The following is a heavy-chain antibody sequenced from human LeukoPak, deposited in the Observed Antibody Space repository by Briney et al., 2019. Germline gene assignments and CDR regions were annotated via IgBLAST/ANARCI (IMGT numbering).Heavy chain of an antibody. D-gene: IGHD6-6*01. CDR1: GYTFTSDG. CDR3: AIHLFGARPLGGSWYFDL. V-gene: IGHV1-18*01. CDR2: ISAYNGNT. J-gene: IGHJ2*01. Sequence: ASVKVSCKASGYTFTSDGISWVRQAPGQGLEWMGWISAYNGNTNYAQNLQGRVTMTTDTSTSTAYMELRSLRSDDTAVYYCAIHLFGARPLGGSWYFDLWGRGTLVTVSS.